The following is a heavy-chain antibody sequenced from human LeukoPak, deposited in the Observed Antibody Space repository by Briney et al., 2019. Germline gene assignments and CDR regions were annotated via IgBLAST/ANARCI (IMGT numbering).Heavy chain of an antibody. CDR2: IRSKANSYAT. D-gene: IGHD2-15*01. J-gene: IGHJ4*02. CDR1: GFTFSNAW. Sequence: PGGSLRLSCAASGFTFSNAWMSWVRQAPGKGLEWVGRIRSKANSYATAYAASVKGRFTISRDDSKNTAYLQMNSLKTEDTAVYYCTSTSTMSSGVIRTYNYWGQGTLVTVSS. CDR3: TSTSTMSSGVIRTYNY. V-gene: IGHV3-73*01.